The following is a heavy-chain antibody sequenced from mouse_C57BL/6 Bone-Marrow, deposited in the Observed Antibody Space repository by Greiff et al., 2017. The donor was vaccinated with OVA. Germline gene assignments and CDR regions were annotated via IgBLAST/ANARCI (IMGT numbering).Heavy chain of an antibody. CDR1: GFSLTSYG. CDR3: ARGIYYDYDGWFAY. CDR2: IWSGGST. V-gene: IGHV2-2*01. Sequence: QVQLQQSGPGLVQPSQSLSITCTVSGFSLTSYGVHWVRQSPGKGLEWLGVIWSGGSTDYNAAFISRLSISKDNSKSQVFFIMNSLQADDTAIYYCARGIYYDYDGWFAYWGQGTLVTVSA. J-gene: IGHJ3*01. D-gene: IGHD2-4*01.